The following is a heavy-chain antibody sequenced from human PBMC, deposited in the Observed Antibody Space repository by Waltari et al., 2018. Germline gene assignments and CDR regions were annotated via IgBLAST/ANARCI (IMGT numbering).Heavy chain of an antibody. D-gene: IGHD3-3*01. CDR1: GGSISSYY. V-gene: IGHV4-4*07. J-gene: IGHJ5*02. Sequence: QVQLQESGPGLVKPSETLSLTCTVSGGSISSYYWSWIRQPAGKGLEWIGRIYTSGSTNYNPPLKSRVTMSVDTSKNQFSLKLSSVTAADTAVYYCARDRRYDFWSGYPLNWFDPWGQGTLVTVSS. CDR2: IYTSGST. CDR3: ARDRRYDFWSGYPLNWFDP.